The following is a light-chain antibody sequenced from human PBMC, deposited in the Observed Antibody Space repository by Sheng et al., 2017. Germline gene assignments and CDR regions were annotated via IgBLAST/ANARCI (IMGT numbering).Light chain of an antibody. J-gene: IGKJ4*01. V-gene: IGKV3-15*01. CDR3: QQYNNWPT. CDR1: ESLSNH. CDR2: GAS. Sequence: IVLTQFPGTLSLAPGERATLFCRASESLSNHYLAWYQQRPGQAPRLLIYGASTRATGIPARFSGSGSGTEFTLTISSLQSEDFAVYYCQQYNNWPTFGGGTKVEIK.